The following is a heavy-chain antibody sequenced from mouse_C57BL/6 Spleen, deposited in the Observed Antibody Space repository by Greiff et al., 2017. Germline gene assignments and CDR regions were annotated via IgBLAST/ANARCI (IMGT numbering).Heavy chain of an antibody. V-gene: IGHV5-15*01. D-gene: IGHD2-3*01. CDR2: ISNLAYSI. J-gene: IGHJ1*03. CDR3: ARHGDDGYYTTYFDV. CDR1: GFTFSDYG. Sequence: DVKLVESGGGLVQPGGSLKLSCAASGFTFSDYGMAWVRQAPRKGPEWVAFISNLAYSIYYADTVTGRFTISRENAKNTLYLEMSSLRSEDTAMYYCARHGDDGYYTTYFDVWGTGTTVTVSS.